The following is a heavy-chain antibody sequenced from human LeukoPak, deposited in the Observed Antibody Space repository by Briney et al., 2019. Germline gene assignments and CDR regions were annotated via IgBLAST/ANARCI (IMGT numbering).Heavy chain of an antibody. CDR2: IKGGSGDP. Sequence: GGSLRLSCAASGFTFSTYAMGWVRQAPGKGLESVSSIKGGSGDPFYADSVKGRFTISRDNSKNTLFLQLNSLRAEDSAVYYCAKGGHDFNPFYWWGQGTLVTVSS. D-gene: IGHD2-21*02. CDR1: GFTFSTYA. V-gene: IGHV3-23*01. J-gene: IGHJ4*02. CDR3: AKGGHDFNPFYW.